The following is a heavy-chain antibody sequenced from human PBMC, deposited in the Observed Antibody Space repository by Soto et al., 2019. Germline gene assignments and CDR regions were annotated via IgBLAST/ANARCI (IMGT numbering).Heavy chain of an antibody. V-gene: IGHV4-39*01. Sequence: QLQLQESGPGLVKPSETLSLTCTVSGGSISSSSYYWGWIRQPPGKGLEWIGSIYYSGSTDYNPSLKSRVTTALDTPKNKSTLKLSSETAAGTAVYYSASHSSWYYYNERAFDIRGQGTMVTASS. CDR1: GGSISSSSYY. D-gene: IGHD6-13*01. CDR3: ASHSSWYYYNERAFDI. CDR2: IYYSGST. J-gene: IGHJ3*02.